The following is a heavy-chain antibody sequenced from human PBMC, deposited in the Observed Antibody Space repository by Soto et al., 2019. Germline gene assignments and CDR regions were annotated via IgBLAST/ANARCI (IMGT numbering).Heavy chain of an antibody. Sequence: GGSLRLSCAASGFTFSSYAMHWVRQAPGKGLEWVAVISYDGSNKYYADSVKGRFTISRDNSKNTLYLQMNSLRAEDTAVYYCAREGSSSIAARPVYYYGMDVWGQGTTVTVSS. CDR2: ISYDGSNK. V-gene: IGHV3-30*01. CDR3: AREGSSSIAARPVYYYGMDV. J-gene: IGHJ6*02. CDR1: GFTFSSYA. D-gene: IGHD6-6*01.